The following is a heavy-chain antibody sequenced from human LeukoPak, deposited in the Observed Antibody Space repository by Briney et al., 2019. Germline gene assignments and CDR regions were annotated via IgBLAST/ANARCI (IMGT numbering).Heavy chain of an antibody. J-gene: IGHJ3*02. Sequence: PGGSLRLSCSASGFTFSSYAMHWVRQAPGKGLEWVAVIWSDENKNYYGDSVKGRFTISRDNFKRTLYLQMNSLRVEDTAVYYCAREGLTTTPNNAFDIWGQGTMVTVSS. CDR3: AREGLTTTPNNAFDI. D-gene: IGHD1-1*01. CDR2: IWSDENKN. V-gene: IGHV3-33*08. CDR1: GFTFSSYA.